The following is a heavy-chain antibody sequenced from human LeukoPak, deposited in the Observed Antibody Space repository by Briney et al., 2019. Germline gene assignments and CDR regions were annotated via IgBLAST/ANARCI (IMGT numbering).Heavy chain of an antibody. V-gene: IGHV1-2*02. CDR3: ARGYRSSSSYYYYGMDV. J-gene: IGHJ6*02. Sequence: ASVKVSCTASGYTFTGYYMHWARQAPGQGLVWMGWINPNSGGTNYAQKFQGRVTMTRDTSISTAYMELSRLRSDDTAVYYCARGYRSSSSYYYYGMDVWGQGTTVTVSS. CDR2: INPNSGGT. D-gene: IGHD6-6*01. CDR1: GYTFTGYY.